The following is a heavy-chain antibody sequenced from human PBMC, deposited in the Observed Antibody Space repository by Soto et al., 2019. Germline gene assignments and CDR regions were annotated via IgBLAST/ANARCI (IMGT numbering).Heavy chain of an antibody. Sequence: SETLSLTCTVSGGSISSYYWSWIRQPPGKGLEWIGYIYYSGSTNYNPSLKSRVTISVDTSRNQFSLKLSSVTAADTAVYYCARVGGYCSGGSCYAGYYFDYWGQGTLVTVSS. CDR2: IYYSGST. V-gene: IGHV4-59*01. CDR3: ARVGGYCSGGSCYAGYYFDY. CDR1: GGSISSYY. J-gene: IGHJ4*02. D-gene: IGHD2-15*01.